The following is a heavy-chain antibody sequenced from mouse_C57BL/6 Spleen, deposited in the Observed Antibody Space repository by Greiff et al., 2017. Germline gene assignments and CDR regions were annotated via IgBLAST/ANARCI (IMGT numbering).Heavy chain of an antibody. D-gene: IGHD1-1*01. J-gene: IGHJ2*01. CDR2: ISYDGSN. CDR1: GYSITSGYY. CDR3: ARGEYYGSKDY. V-gene: IGHV3-6*01. Sequence: DVKLQESGPGLVKPSQSLSLTCSVTGYSITSGYYWNWIRQFPGNKLEWMGYISYDGSNNYNPSLKNRISITRDTSNNQFFLKLNSVTTEDTATYYCARGEYYGSKDYWGQGTTRTVSS.